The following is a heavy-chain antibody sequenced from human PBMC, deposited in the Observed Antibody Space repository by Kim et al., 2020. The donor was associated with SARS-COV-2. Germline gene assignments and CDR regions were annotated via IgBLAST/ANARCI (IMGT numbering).Heavy chain of an antibody. CDR1: GFTFSDYY. CDR3: ARMDSGYEVDAFDV. J-gene: IGHJ3*01. CDR2: ISSSSLYT. V-gene: IGHV3-11*06. D-gene: IGHD5-12*01. Sequence: GGSLRLSCASSGFTFSDYYMSWIRQAPGKGLEWVSYISSSSLYTSYADSVKGRFTISRDNARNSVSLQMNSLKAEDTAVYFCARMDSGYEVDAFDVWGQGTMVTVSS.